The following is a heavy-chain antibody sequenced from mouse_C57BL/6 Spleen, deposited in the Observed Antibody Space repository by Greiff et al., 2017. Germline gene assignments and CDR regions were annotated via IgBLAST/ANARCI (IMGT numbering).Heavy chain of an antibody. V-gene: IGHV1-54*01. Sequence: VQRVESGAELVRPGTSVKVSCKASGYAFTNYLIEWVKQRTGQGLEWIGVINPGSGGTNYNEKFKGKATLTADKSSSTAYMQLSSLTSEDSAVYYCARGGLGRTFFDYWGQGTTLTVSS. CDR3: ARGGLGRTFFDY. D-gene: IGHD4-1*01. CDR2: INPGSGGT. CDR1: GYAFTNYL. J-gene: IGHJ2*01.